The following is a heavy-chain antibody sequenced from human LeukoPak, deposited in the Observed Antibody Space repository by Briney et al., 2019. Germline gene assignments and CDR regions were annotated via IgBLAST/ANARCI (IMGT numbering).Heavy chain of an antibody. CDR2: IIPIFGTA. D-gene: IGHD3-3*01. CDR1: GYTFTGYY. CDR3: ARDRVWTIFGVVTDYGMDV. J-gene: IGHJ6*02. Sequence: ASVKVSCKASGYTFTGYYMHWVRQAPGQGLEWMGGIIPIFGTANYAQKFQGRVTITADESTSTAYMELSSLRSEDTAVYYCARDRVWTIFGVVTDYGMDVWGQGTTVTVSS. V-gene: IGHV1-69*13.